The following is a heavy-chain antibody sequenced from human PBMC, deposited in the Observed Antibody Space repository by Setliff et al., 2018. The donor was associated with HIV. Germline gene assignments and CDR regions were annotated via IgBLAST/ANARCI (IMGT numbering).Heavy chain of an antibody. CDR3: AKGSWQQLAPDYFDY. J-gene: IGHJ4*02. D-gene: IGHD6-13*01. CDR2: IRYDGSYR. CDR1: GFTFGSYA. V-gene: IGHV3-30*02. Sequence: GGSLRLSCAPSGFTFGSYAMSWVRQAPGKGLEWVAFIRYDGSYRYYVDSVKGRFTISRDNSKNTMFLQMNSLRVEDTAIYYCAKGSWQQLAPDYFDYWGQGTLVTVSS.